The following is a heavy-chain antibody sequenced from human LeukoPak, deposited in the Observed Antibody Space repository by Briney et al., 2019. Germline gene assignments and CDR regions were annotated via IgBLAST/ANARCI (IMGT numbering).Heavy chain of an antibody. CDR1: GDSVSSNSAA. Sequence: SQTLSLTCAISGDSVSSNSAAWNSIRQSPSRGLEWLGRTYYRSKWYNDYAVAVKSRIIINPDTSKNQFSLQLNSVTPEDTAVYYCARDPAAVAGKGGFDYWGQGTLVTVSS. D-gene: IGHD6-19*01. J-gene: IGHJ4*02. CDR3: ARDPAAVAGKGGFDY. V-gene: IGHV6-1*01. CDR2: TYYRSKWYN.